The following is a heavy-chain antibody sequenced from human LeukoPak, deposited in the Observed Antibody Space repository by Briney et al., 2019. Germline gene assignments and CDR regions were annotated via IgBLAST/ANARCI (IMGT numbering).Heavy chain of an antibody. V-gene: IGHV3-23*01. CDR3: AKKSWDNWFDP. Sequence: PGGSLRLSCAASGFTFSSYGMHWVRQAPGKGLEWVSGISGSGGNTYYADSVKGRFTISRDNSKNTLFLQMNSLRAEDTAVYFCAKKSWDNWFDPWGQGTLVTVSS. CDR2: ISGSGGNT. CDR1: GFTFSSYG. D-gene: IGHD6-13*01. J-gene: IGHJ5*02.